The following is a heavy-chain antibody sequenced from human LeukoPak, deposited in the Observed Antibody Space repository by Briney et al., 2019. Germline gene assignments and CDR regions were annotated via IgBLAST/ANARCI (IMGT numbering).Heavy chain of an antibody. CDR2: ISDSGDST. V-gene: IGHV3-23*01. Sequence: GGSLRLSCEASGFTSSSFSSSAMSWVRQAPGQGLEWVSSISDSGDSTYYADSVKGRLTISRDNSKNTLYLQMNRLRAEDTAVYYCARDHLYCRGGSCYGDYWGQGTLVSVSS. CDR3: ARDHLYCRGGSCYGDY. D-gene: IGHD2-15*01. J-gene: IGHJ4*02. CDR1: GFTSSSFSSSA.